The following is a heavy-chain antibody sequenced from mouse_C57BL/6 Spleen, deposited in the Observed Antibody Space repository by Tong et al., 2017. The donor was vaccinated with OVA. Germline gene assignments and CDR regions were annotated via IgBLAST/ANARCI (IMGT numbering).Heavy chain of an antibody. CDR3: ARDPYGSSAPSWFAY. CDR2: IDPEDGET. CDR1: GFNIKDDY. J-gene: IGHJ3*01. D-gene: IGHD1-1*01. V-gene: IGHV14-2*01. Sequence: EVQLQESGAELVRPGASVKLSCTASGFNIKDDYMHWVKQRTEQGLEWIGRIDPEDGETKYAPKFQGKATITADTSSNTAYLQLSSLTSEDTAVYYCARDPYGSSAPSWFAYWGQGTLVTVSA.